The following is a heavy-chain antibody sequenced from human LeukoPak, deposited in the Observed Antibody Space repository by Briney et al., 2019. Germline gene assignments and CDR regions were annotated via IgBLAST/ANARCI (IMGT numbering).Heavy chain of an antibody. Sequence: ASVKVSCKTSGYTFTDHYIHWVRQAPGQGLEWMGWINPKSGGTNYAQKFQGRVTMTRDTSISTAYMELSRLRSDDTAVYYCARDSSVDYWGQGTLVTVSS. J-gene: IGHJ4*02. V-gene: IGHV1-2*02. CDR2: INPKSGGT. CDR1: GYTFTDHY. CDR3: ARDSSVDY.